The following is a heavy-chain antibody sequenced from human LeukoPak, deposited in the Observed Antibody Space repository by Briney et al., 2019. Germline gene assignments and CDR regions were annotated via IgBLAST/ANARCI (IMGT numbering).Heavy chain of an antibody. D-gene: IGHD6-13*01. CDR1: GGTFSSYA. CDR2: IIPTFGTA. CDR3: ARDRTGYSSSWYNWFDP. V-gene: IGHV1-69*05. Sequence: SVKVSCKASGGTFSSYAISWVRQAPGQGLEWMGGIIPTFGTANYAQKFQGRVTITTDESTSTAYMELSSLRSEDTAVYYCARDRTGYSSSWYNWFDPWGQGTLVTVSS. J-gene: IGHJ5*02.